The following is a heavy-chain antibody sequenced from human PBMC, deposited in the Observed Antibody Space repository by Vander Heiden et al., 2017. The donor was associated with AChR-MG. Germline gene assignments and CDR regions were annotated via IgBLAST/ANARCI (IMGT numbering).Heavy chain of an antibody. CDR1: GSPFRSYA. Sequence: EVQLLESGGGLVQPGGALRLSCAASGSPFRSYAMSWVRLAPGKGLEWVSSITNSGGSTYYADSVKGRFTFSRDNAKNTLYLQMNSLRAEDTAIYYCAKDTTRVWGIFDYWGQGTLVTVSS. V-gene: IGHV3-23*01. CDR3: AKDTTRVWGIFDY. J-gene: IGHJ4*02. D-gene: IGHD3-16*01. CDR2: ITNSGGST.